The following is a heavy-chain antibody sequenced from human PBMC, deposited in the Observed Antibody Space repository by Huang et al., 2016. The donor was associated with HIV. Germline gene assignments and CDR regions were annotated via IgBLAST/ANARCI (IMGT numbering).Heavy chain of an antibody. V-gene: IGHV4-34*02. CDR1: GGSFSGHY. CDR3: ARMFKYDSGGYWGNDAFDI. J-gene: IGHJ3*02. CDR2: ISDSGST. Sequence: QVQLQQWGAELLTPSETLSLTCAVSGGSFSGHYWTWIRQPPGRGLEWIGEISDSGSTTYNPSLKSRVTSSGDTSQSQFSLKLNAVTAADTAIYYCARMFKYDSGGYWGNDAFDIWGQGTMVTVSS. D-gene: IGHD3-22*01.